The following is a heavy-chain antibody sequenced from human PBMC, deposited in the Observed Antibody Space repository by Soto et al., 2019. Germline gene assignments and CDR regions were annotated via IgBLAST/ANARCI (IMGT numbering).Heavy chain of an antibody. J-gene: IGHJ3*02. V-gene: IGHV3-74*01. CDR3: AREAAGWYWAFDI. CDR1: GFTFSGYW. CDR2: INSDGNNT. D-gene: IGHD6-19*01. Sequence: EVQLVESGGGLVQPGGSLRLSCAASGFTFSGYWMHWVRQAPGQGLVWVSRINSDGNNTNYADSVKGRFTISRDNAKNSLYLHMNSLSAEGTAVYYCAREAAGWYWAFDIWGQGTMVTVSS.